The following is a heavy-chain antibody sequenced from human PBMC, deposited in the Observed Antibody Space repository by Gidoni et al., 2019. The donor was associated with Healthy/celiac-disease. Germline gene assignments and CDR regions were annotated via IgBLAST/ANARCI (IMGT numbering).Heavy chain of an antibody. CDR3: VRDRVLWFGGGTDY. Sequence: QVQLQESGPGLVKPSETLPLTCTVSGGSISSYYWSWIRQPPGKGLEWIGYIYYSGSTNYNPSLKSRVTISVDTSKNQFSLKLSSVTAADTAGYYCVRDRVLWFGGGTDYWGQGTLVTVSS. V-gene: IGHV4-59*01. D-gene: IGHD3-10*01. CDR2: IYYSGST. CDR1: GGSISSYY. J-gene: IGHJ4*02.